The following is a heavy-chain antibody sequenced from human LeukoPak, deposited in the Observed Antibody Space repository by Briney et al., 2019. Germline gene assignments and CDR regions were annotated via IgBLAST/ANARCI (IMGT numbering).Heavy chain of an antibody. D-gene: IGHD5-12*01. CDR2: SNAGNGNT. Sequence: ASVKVSCKAPGYTFTSYAMHWVRQAPGQRLEWMGWSNAGNGNTKYSQEFQGRVTITRDTSASTAYMELSSLRSEDMAVYYCARGGYSGYDGLDYWGQGTLVTVSS. CDR3: ARGGYSGYDGLDY. J-gene: IGHJ4*02. V-gene: IGHV1-3*02. CDR1: GYTFTSYA.